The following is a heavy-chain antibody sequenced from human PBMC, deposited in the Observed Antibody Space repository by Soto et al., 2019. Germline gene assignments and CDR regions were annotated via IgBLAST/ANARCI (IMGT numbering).Heavy chain of an antibody. V-gene: IGHV3-74*01. D-gene: IGHD3-16*02. J-gene: IGHJ4*02. CDR2: INSDGSIT. CDR1: GFTFSSYW. CDR3: VRYPRSVGGSYRPDY. Sequence: GGSLRLSCAASGFTFSSYWMHWVRQVPEKGLVWVSRINSDGSITNYADAVKGRFTISRDNVKNTPYLQMNSLRAEDTAVYYCVRYPRSVGGSYRPDYWGQGTLVTGSS.